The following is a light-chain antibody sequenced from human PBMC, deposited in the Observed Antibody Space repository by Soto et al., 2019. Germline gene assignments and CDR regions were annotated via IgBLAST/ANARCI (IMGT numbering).Light chain of an antibody. CDR1: QSVSSN. CDR3: QQYNNWPPLT. Sequence: EIVLTQSPGTLSLSPGERSTLSCRASQSVSSNLAWYQQKPGQAPRLLIYGASTRATGIPARFSGSGSGTEFTLTIRSLQSEDFAVYYCQQYNNWPPLTFGGGTTGDIK. V-gene: IGKV3-15*01. CDR2: GAS. J-gene: IGKJ4*01.